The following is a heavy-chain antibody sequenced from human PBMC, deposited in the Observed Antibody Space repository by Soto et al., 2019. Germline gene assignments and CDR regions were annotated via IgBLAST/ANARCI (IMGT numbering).Heavy chain of an antibody. CDR3: AGLSKVYCRDTSCYSWLDP. J-gene: IGHJ5*02. CDR2: IIPGSRAT. Sequence: SSVKASCKASGYKFTAYYMHRVRKAHGQGLEWMGWIIPGSRATSYAQTFQGRVTMTRDTSLNTVSMEVTSLRPDDTAVYYCAGLSKVYCRDTSCYSWLDPCGPG. CDR1: GYKFTAYY. V-gene: IGHV1-2*02. D-gene: IGHD2-2*01.